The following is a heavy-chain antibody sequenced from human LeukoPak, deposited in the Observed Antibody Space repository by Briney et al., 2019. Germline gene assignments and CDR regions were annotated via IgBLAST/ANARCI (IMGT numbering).Heavy chain of an antibody. D-gene: IGHD2-15*01. CDR3: ARDARYCSGGSCYAAPGAFDI. CDR2: ISYDGRNK. V-gene: IGHV3-30*03. J-gene: IGHJ3*02. Sequence: GGSLRLSCAASGFTFSSYCMHWVRQAPGKGLEWVAVISYDGRNKYYADSVKGRFTVSRDNSKNTLYLQMNSLRAEDTAVYYCARDARYCSGGSCYAAPGAFDIWGQGTMVTVSS. CDR1: GFTFSSYC.